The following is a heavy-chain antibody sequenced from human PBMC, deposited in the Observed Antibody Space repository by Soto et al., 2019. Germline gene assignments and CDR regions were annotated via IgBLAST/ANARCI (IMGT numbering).Heavy chain of an antibody. V-gene: IGHV4-39*01. Sequence: SETLSLTCTVSGGSISSSSYYWGWIRQPPGKGLEWIGNIFYSGSTYYNPSLKSRVTISVDTSKNQFSLKLSSVTAADTAVYYCASSIRGSYFEYWGQGTLVTVSS. D-gene: IGHD3-16*01. CDR3: ASSIRGSYFEY. CDR1: GGSISSSSYY. CDR2: IFYSGST. J-gene: IGHJ4*02.